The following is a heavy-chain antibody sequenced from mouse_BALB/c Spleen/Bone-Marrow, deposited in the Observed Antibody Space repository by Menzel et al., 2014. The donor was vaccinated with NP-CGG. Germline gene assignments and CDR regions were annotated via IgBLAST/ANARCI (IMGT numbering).Heavy chain of an antibody. J-gene: IGHJ2*01. Sequence: QVQLQQSGAELVRPGTSVKVSCKASGYAFTNYLIEWVKQRPGQGLEWIGVINPGSGGTNYNEKFKGKATLTADKSSSTAYMQLSSPTSDDSAVYFCARREDCDLDYWGQGTTLTVSS. V-gene: IGHV1-54*01. CDR2: INPGSGGT. CDR1: GYAFTNYL. CDR3: ARREDCDLDY.